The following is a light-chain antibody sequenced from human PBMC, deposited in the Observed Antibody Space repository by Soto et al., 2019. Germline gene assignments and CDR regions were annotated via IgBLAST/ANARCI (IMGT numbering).Light chain of an antibody. CDR3: CSSAGSSTSHVV. J-gene: IGLJ2*01. CDR1: SSDVGSYNL. Sequence: QSALTQPASVSGSPGQSITISCTGTSSDVGSYNLVSWYQQHPGKAPKLMIYEGSKRPSGVSHRLSGSKSGTTASLTISGVQDEDDADYYCCSSAGSSTSHVVFGGGTKLTVL. V-gene: IGLV2-23*01. CDR2: EGS.